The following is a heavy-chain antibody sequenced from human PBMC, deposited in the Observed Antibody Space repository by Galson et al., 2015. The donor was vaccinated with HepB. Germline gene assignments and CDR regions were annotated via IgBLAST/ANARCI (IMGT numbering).Heavy chain of an antibody. CDR3: ARGGDYDILTGYYTGRLIDY. CDR1: GFTFSSHS. Sequence: SLRLSCAVSGFTFSSHSINWVRQAPGKGLEWVSAISSSSSFTYYADSVKGRFTISRDNAKNSLYLQMNSLRAEDTAVYYCARGGDYDILTGYYTGRLIDYWGQGTLVTVSS. CDR2: ISSSSSFT. V-gene: IGHV3-21*01. J-gene: IGHJ4*02. D-gene: IGHD3-9*01.